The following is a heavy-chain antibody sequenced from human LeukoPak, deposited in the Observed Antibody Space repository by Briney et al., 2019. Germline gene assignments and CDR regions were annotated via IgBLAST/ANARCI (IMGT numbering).Heavy chain of an antibody. Sequence: RPSETLSLTCTVSGGSISSYYWSWIRQPPGKGLEWIGYIYYSGSTNYNPSLKSRVTISVDTSKNQFSLKLSSVTAADTAVYYCARQDSSGWYRGSSWFDPWGQGTLVTVSS. CDR1: GGSISSYY. CDR2: IYYSGST. V-gene: IGHV4-59*08. J-gene: IGHJ5*02. D-gene: IGHD6-19*01. CDR3: ARQDSSGWYRGSSWFDP.